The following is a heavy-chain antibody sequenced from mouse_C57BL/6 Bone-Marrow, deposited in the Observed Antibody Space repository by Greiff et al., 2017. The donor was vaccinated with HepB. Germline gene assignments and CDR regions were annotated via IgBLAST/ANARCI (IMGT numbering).Heavy chain of an antibody. CDR2: IDPENGDT. J-gene: IGHJ2*01. V-gene: IGHV14-4*01. Sequence: VQLQQSGAELVRPGASVKLSCTASGFNIKDDYMHWVKQRPEQGLEWIGWIDPENGDTEYASKFQGKATITADTSSNTAYLQLSSLTSEDTAVYYCTTFYDGYYDFDYWGQGTTLTVSS. CDR3: TTFYDGYYDFDY. D-gene: IGHD2-3*01. CDR1: GFNIKDDY.